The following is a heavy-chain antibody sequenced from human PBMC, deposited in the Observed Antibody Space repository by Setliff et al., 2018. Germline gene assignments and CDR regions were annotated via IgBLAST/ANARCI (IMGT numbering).Heavy chain of an antibody. V-gene: IGHV4-4*07. J-gene: IGHJ6*03. CDR1: GGSISSYY. CDR2: IYTSGST. CDR3: AREQWLDPPGYYYMDV. Sequence: SETLSLTCTVAGGSISSYYWSWIRQPAGKGLEWIGRIYTSGSTNYNPSLKSRVTMSIDTSKNQFSLKLNSVTAADMAVYYCAREQWLDPPGYYYMDVWAKGTTVTVSS. D-gene: IGHD6-19*01.